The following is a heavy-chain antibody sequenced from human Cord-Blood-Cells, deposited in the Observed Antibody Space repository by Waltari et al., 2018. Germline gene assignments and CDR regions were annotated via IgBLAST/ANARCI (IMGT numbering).Heavy chain of an antibody. CDR1: GGTLSSYA. CDR2: FIPICGTA. J-gene: IGHJ3*02. CDR3: ARPPRGDWEGAFDI. V-gene: IGHV1-69*06. D-gene: IGHD1-26*01. Sequence: QVQLVQSGAEVKKPGSSVKVSCKASGGTLSSYAISWVRRAPGQGLEWMGGFIPICGTANYAQKFQGRVTITADKSTSTAYMELSSLRSEDTAVYYCARPPRGDWEGAFDIWGQGTMVTVSS.